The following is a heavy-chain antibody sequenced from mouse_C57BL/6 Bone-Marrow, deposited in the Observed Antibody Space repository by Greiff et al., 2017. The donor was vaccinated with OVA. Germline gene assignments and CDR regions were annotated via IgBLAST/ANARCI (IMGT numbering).Heavy chain of an antibody. CDR2: IYPGSGST. J-gene: IGHJ4*01. Sequence: QVQLKQPGAELVKPGASVKMSCKASGYTFTSYWITWVKQRPGQGLEWIGDIYPGSGSTNYNAKFKSKATLTVDTSSSTAYMQLSSLTSEDSAVYYCARGEAYYYGSSFAMDYWGQGTSVTVSS. CDR1: GYTFTSYW. D-gene: IGHD1-1*01. V-gene: IGHV1-55*01. CDR3: ARGEAYYYGSSFAMDY.